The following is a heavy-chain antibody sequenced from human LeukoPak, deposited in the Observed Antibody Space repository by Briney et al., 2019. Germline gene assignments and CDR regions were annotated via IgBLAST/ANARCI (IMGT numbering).Heavy chain of an antibody. D-gene: IGHD2-2*01. J-gene: IGHJ4*02. V-gene: IGHV3-21*01. CDR3: ARDWDQLLSFDY. Sequence: GGSLRLSCAASGFTFSSYSMNWVRQAPGKGLEWVLSISSSSSYIYYADSVKGRFTISRDNAKNSLYLQMNSLRAEDTAVYYCARDWDQLLSFDYWGQGTLVTVSS. CDR2: ISSSSSYI. CDR1: GFTFSSYS.